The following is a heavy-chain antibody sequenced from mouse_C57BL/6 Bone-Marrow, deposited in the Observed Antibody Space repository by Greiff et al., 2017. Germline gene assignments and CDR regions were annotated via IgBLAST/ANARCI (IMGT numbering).Heavy chain of an antibody. CDR1: GYAFSSSW. J-gene: IGHJ3*01. V-gene: IGHV1-82*01. CDR3: ARERFGFAY. Sequence: QVQLQQSGPELVKPGASVKISCKASGYAFSSSWMNWVKQRPGKGLEWIGRIYPGDGDTTYNGKFKGKATLTADKSSLTAYMQLSSLTSEDSAVYFCARERFGFAYWGQGTLVTVSA. CDR2: IYPGDGDT.